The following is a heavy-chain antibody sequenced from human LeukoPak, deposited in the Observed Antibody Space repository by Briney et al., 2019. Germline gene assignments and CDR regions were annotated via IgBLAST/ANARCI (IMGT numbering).Heavy chain of an antibody. Sequence: PGGSLRLSCAASGFTFSSYAMHWVRQAPGKGLEWVAVISYDGSNKYYADSVKGRFTISRDNSKNTLYLQMNSLRAEDTAVYYCARGGGAGRGYSSGWDAFDIWGQGTMVTVSS. CDR2: ISYDGSNK. V-gene: IGHV3-30-3*01. J-gene: IGHJ3*02. CDR3: ARGGGAGRGYSSGWDAFDI. D-gene: IGHD6-19*01. CDR1: GFTFSSYA.